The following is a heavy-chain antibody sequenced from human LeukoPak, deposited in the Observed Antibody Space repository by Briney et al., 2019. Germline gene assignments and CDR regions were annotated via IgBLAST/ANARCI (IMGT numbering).Heavy chain of an antibody. CDR3: ARYPPEDVEMATMGRAYTFDI. D-gene: IGHD5-24*01. J-gene: IGHJ3*02. Sequence: SETLSLTCTVSGGSISSGSYYWSWIRQPPGKGLEWIGYIYYSGSTNYNPSLKSRVTISVDTSKNQFSLKLSSVTAADTAVYYCARYPPEDVEMATMGRAYTFDIWGQGTMVTVSS. CDR1: GGSISSGSYY. CDR2: IYYSGST. V-gene: IGHV4-61*01.